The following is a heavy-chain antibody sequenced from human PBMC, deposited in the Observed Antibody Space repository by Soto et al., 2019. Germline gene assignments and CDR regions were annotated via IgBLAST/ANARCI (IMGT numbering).Heavy chain of an antibody. CDR1: GGSISSTNW. V-gene: IGHV4-4*02. J-gene: IGHJ6*02. D-gene: IGHD3-22*01. CDR2: IYHSGGA. CDR3: ARAPYYYDSSGDYYYYYGMDV. Sequence: SETLSLTCAVSGGSISSTNWWSWVRRPPGKGLEGIGEIYHSGGADYNPSLKSRGTISVDTSKNQFSLKLSSVTAADTAVYYCARAPYYYDSSGDYYYYYGMDVWGQGTTVTVSS.